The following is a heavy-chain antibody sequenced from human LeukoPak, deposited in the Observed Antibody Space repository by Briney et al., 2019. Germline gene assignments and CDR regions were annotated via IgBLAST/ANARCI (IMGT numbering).Heavy chain of an antibody. V-gene: IGHV3-23*01. J-gene: IGHJ4*02. CDR1: GLTFSSYA. Sequence: RGSLRLSCTASGLTFSSYAISWVRQAPGKGLEWVSAISESGYNTYYAGSVKGRFTISRDNSKNTLFLQMNSLRAEDTAVYYCAPRGGQGTLVSVSS. CDR2: ISESGYNT. CDR3: APR.